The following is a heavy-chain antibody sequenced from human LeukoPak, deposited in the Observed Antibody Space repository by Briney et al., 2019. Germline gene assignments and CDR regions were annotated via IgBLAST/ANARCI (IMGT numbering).Heavy chain of an antibody. V-gene: IGHV1-8*01. Sequence: ASVKVSCKGSGYTFTSYDINWVRQATGHGLEWMGWMNPNSGNTGYAQKFQGRVTMTRNTSISTAYMELSSLRSEDAAVYYCTRSGRLVQAFDIWGQGTMVTVSS. CDR1: GYTFTSYD. CDR2: MNPNSGNT. J-gene: IGHJ3*02. D-gene: IGHD6-19*01. CDR3: TRSGRLVQAFDI.